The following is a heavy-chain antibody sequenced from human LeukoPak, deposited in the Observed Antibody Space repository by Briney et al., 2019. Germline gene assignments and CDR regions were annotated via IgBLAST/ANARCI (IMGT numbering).Heavy chain of an antibody. CDR3: AKEHNTGWPNLDY. CDR1: GFGFDEYN. D-gene: IGHD6-19*01. CDR2: IDRDSGGT. Sequence: PGGSLRLSCATSGFGFDEYNIHWVRQPPGRDLEWVSVIDRDSGGTHYADSVRGRFTISRDNIKKSLNLQMNSLTTEDTAFYYCAKEHNTGWPNLDYWGQGTLVTVSS. V-gene: IGHV3-43*01. J-gene: IGHJ4*02.